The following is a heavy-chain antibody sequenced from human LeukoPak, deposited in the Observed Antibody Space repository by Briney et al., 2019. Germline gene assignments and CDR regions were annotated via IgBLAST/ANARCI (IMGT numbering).Heavy chain of an antibody. CDR2: IIPILGIA. V-gene: IGHV1-69*04. J-gene: IGHJ4*02. CDR3: ARDLRSVDTAMVTEDY. CDR1: GGTFSSYA. D-gene: IGHD5-18*01. Sequence: SVKVSCKASGGTFSSYAISWVRQAPGQGLEWMGRIIPILGIANYAQKFQGRVTMTTDTSTSTVYMELSSLRSEDTAVYYCARDLRSVDTAMVTEDYWGQGTLVTVSS.